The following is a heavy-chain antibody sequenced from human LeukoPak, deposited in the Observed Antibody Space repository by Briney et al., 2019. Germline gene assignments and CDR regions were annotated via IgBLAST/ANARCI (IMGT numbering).Heavy chain of an antibody. CDR2: INHSGST. J-gene: IGHJ4*02. CDR3: ARSRGSGSYWRYYFDY. V-gene: IGHV4-34*01. CDR1: GGSFSGYY. Sequence: PSETLSLTCAVYGGSFSGYYWSWIRQPPAKGLEWIGEINHSGSTNYNPSLKSRVTISVDTSKNQFSLKLSSVTAADTAVYYCARSRGSGSYWRYYFDYWGQGTLVTVSS. D-gene: IGHD3-10*01.